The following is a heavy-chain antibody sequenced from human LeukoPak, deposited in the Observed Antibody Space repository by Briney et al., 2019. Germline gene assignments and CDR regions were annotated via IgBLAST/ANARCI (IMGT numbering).Heavy chain of an antibody. D-gene: IGHD5-12*01. CDR1: GFTFSSYS. CDR2: MSPDGNKK. Sequence: GGSLRLSCAASGFTFSSYSMHWVRQAPGKGLDWVALMSPDGNKKYYADSVKGRFTISRDNAKNSLYLQMNSLRDEDTAVYYCARRYSGYDYEDYWGQGTLVTVSS. V-gene: IGHV3-30-3*01. CDR3: ARRYSGYDYEDY. J-gene: IGHJ4*02.